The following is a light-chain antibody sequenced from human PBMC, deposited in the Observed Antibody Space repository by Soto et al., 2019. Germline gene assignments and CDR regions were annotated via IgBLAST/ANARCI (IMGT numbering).Light chain of an antibody. Sequence: EIVLTQSPGTLSLSAWGRATLSCRASQSVSLNYVAWYQQKPGQSPRLLIYGASNRASGIPDRFSGSGSGTDFTLTISRLEPEDFAVYYCQQRSNWLITFGQGTRLEIK. J-gene: IGKJ5*01. CDR1: QSVSLNY. CDR3: QQRSNWLIT. V-gene: IGKV3D-20*02. CDR2: GAS.